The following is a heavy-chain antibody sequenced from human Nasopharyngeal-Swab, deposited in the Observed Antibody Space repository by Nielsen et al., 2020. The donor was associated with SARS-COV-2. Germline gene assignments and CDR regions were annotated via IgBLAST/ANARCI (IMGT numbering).Heavy chain of an antibody. Sequence: GGSLRLSCAASGFTFSSYAMHWVRQAPGKGLEWVAVISYDGSNKYYADSVKGRFTISRDNSKNTLYLQMNSLRAEDTAVYYCARDEGSGWRPWGQGTLVTVSS. CDR2: ISYDGSNK. CDR3: ARDEGSGWRP. J-gene: IGHJ4*02. V-gene: IGHV3-30-3*01. D-gene: IGHD6-19*01. CDR1: GFTFSSYA.